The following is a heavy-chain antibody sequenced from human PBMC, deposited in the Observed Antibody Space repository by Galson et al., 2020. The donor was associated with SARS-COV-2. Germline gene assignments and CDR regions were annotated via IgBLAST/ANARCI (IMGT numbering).Heavy chain of an antibody. CDR2: INPNSGGT. CDR3: ARGRCSSTSCFGNYYYYGMDV. J-gene: IGHJ6*02. Sequence: ASMKVSCKASGYTFTGYYMHWVRQAPGQGLEWMGWINPNSGGTNYAQKFPSRVTMNRDTSISTAYMELSRLRSDDTAVYYCARGRCSSTSCFGNYYYYGMDVWGQGTTVTVSS. D-gene: IGHD2-2*01. CDR1: GYTFTGYY. V-gene: IGHV1-2*02.